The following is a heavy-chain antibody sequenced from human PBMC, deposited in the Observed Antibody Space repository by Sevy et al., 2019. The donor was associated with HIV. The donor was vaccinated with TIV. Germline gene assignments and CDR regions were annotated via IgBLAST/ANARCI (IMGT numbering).Heavy chain of an antibody. D-gene: IGHD6-13*01. Sequence: SETLSLICTVSGGSISASNYDWGWIRQSPGMGLEWIGSMFYSGTTYFNPSLKSRVTISVDTSKNQFSLKLNSVTAADTAVYYCARQGGIAHRAFDYWGQGTLVTVSS. CDR1: GGSISASNYD. V-gene: IGHV4-39*01. CDR2: MFYSGTT. CDR3: ARQGGIAHRAFDY. J-gene: IGHJ4*02.